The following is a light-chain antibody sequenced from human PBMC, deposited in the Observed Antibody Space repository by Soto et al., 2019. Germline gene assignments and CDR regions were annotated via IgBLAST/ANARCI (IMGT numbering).Light chain of an antibody. CDR3: GTWDRSLTTSYV. Sequence: HSVLTQAPSVSAVPGQKVTISCSGSSSNIGTNYVSWYQHLPGTAPRLLIYEDNKRPSGIPDRFSGSKSGTSATLGITGLQTGDEADYYCGTWDRSLTTSYVFGPGTQLTVL. CDR1: SSNIGTNY. CDR2: EDN. V-gene: IGLV1-51*02. J-gene: IGLJ1*01.